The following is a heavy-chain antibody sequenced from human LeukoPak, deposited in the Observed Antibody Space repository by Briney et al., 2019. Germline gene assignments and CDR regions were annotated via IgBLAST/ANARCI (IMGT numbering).Heavy chain of an antibody. V-gene: IGHV3-53*01. D-gene: IGHD3-10*01. J-gene: IGHJ4*02. CDR3: AKGPPDYYGSGSYED. Sequence: GGSLRLSCAASGFTVSSNYMSWVRQAPGKGLEWVSVIYSGGSTYYADSVKGRFTISRDNSKNTLYLQMNSLRAEDTAVYYCAKGPPDYYGSGSYEDWGQGTLVTVSS. CDR1: GFTVSSNY. CDR2: IYSGGST.